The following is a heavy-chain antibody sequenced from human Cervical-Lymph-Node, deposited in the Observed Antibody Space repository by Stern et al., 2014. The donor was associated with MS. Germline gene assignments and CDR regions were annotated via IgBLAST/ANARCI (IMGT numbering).Heavy chain of an antibody. J-gene: IGHJ6*02. D-gene: IGHD1-26*01. CDR1: GFTFSSYG. V-gene: IGHV3-33*01. Sequence: QVQLLESGGGVVQPGRSLRLSCAASGFTFSSYGMHWVRQAPGKGLEWVADIWYDGSNKYYADSVKGRFTISRDNSKNTLYLQMNSLRAEDTAVYYCARDCKLRYYYYGMDVWGQGTTVTVSS. CDR3: ARDCKLRYYYYGMDV. CDR2: IWYDGSNK.